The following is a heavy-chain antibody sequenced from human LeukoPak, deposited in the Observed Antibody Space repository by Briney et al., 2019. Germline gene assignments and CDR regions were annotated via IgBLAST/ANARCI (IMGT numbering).Heavy chain of an antibody. CDR1: GYTFTSYG. D-gene: IGHD5-24*01. Sequence: GASVKVSCKASGYTFTSYGISWVRQAPGQGLEWMGWISAYNGNTNYAQKLQGRVTMTTDTSTSTACMELRSLRSDDTAVYYCARALSRDGYNFGYWGQGTLVTVSS. V-gene: IGHV1-18*01. J-gene: IGHJ4*02. CDR2: ISAYNGNT. CDR3: ARALSRDGYNFGY.